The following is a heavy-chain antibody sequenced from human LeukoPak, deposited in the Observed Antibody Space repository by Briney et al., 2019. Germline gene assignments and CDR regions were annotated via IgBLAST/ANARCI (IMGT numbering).Heavy chain of an antibody. CDR3: ARLQWLSTPFFDY. J-gene: IGHJ4*02. CDR2: IYHSGST. Sequence: SETLSLTCTVSGYSISSGYYWGWIRQPPGKGLEWIGSIYHSGSTYYNPSLKSRVTISVDTSKNQFSLKLSSVTAADTAVYFCARLQWLSTPFFDYWGQGTLVTVSS. D-gene: IGHD6-19*01. V-gene: IGHV4-38-2*02. CDR1: GYSISSGYY.